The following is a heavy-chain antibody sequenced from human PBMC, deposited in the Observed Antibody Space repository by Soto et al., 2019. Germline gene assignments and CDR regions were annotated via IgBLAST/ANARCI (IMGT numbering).Heavy chain of an antibody. V-gene: IGHV1-69*13. J-gene: IGHJ3*02. CDR1: GGTFSSYA. D-gene: IGHD2-15*01. Sequence: ASVKVSCKASGGTFSSYAISWVRQAPGQGLEWMGGIIPIFGTANYAQKFQGRVTITADESTSKAYMELSSLRSEDTAVYYCARDSVVMSAFDIWGQGKMVTVSS. CDR3: ARDSVVMSAFDI. CDR2: IIPIFGTA.